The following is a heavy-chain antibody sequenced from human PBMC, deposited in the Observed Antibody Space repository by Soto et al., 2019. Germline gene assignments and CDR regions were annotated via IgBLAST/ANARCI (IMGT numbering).Heavy chain of an antibody. CDR2: ISYSGST. Sequence: PSETLSHTCTVSGGSISNYYWTWIRQPPGKGLEWIGYISYSGSTNYNPSLKSRVTISLDTSSKQFSLKLSSVTAADTAVYYCARGSDGDYSDYWGQGTLVTVSS. CDR1: GGSISNYY. CDR3: ARGSDGDYSDY. D-gene: IGHD3-16*01. V-gene: IGHV4-59*01. J-gene: IGHJ4*02.